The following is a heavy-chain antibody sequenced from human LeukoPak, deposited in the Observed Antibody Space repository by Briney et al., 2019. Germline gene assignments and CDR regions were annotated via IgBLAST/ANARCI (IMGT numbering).Heavy chain of an antibody. Sequence: ASVKVSCKASGYTFTGYYMHWVRQAPGQGLEWMGWINPNSGGTNYAQKFQGRVTMTRDTSISTAYMELSRLRSDDTAVYYCARAPDGYNFLDDYCGQGTLVTVSS. CDR3: ARAPDGYNFLDDY. CDR2: INPNSGGT. V-gene: IGHV1-2*02. CDR1: GYTFTGYY. J-gene: IGHJ4*02. D-gene: IGHD5-24*01.